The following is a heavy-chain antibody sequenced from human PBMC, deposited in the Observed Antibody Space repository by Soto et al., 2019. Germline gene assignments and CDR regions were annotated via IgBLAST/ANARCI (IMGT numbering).Heavy chain of an antibody. CDR2: INPNSGGT. CDR3: ARGGTIFGVVIQLGP. V-gene: IGHV1-2*04. J-gene: IGHJ5*02. CDR1: GYTVAASG. Sequence: VSVPALCLVSGYTVAASGPPWVRPAAGQGLEWMEWINPNSGGTNYAQKFQGWVTMTRDTSISTADMELSRLRSDDTAVYYCARGGTIFGVVIQLGPWGQGTLVTVSS. D-gene: IGHD3-3*01.